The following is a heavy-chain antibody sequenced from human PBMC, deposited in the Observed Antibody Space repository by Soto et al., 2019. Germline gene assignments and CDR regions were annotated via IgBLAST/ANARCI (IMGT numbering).Heavy chain of an antibody. Sequence: QVHLVQSGAEVKKPGASVKVSCKASGYSFTNYGITWVRQAPRQGLEWMGWISPYSGSTNYAQKFQGRVTLTTDASTSTAYLEVRSLRSDDTAFYYCAREKPATIGTDYWGQGTLVTVS. CDR2: ISPYSGST. D-gene: IGHD1-26*01. V-gene: IGHV1-18*01. J-gene: IGHJ4*02. CDR1: GYSFTNYG. CDR3: AREKPATIGTDY.